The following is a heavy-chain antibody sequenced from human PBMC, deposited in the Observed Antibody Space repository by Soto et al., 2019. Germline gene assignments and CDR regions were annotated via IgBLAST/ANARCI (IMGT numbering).Heavy chain of an antibody. CDR2: IYSGGST. D-gene: IGHD3-10*01. CDR1: GFTVSSND. J-gene: IGHJ4*02. CDR3: ARGYGSGRRGYYFDY. Sequence: EVQLVESGGGLVQPGGSLRLSCAASGFTVSSNDMSWVRQAPGKGLEWVSVIYSGGSTYYADSVKGRFTISRDNSKNTLYLQMNSLRAEDTAVYYCARGYGSGRRGYYFDYWGQGTLVTVSS. V-gene: IGHV3-66*01.